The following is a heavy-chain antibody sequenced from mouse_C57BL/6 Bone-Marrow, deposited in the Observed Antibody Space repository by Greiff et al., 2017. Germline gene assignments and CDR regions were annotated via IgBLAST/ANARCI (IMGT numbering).Heavy chain of an antibody. CDR3: ARNPSMVAYWYFDV. V-gene: IGHV2-9-1*01. Sequence: VMLVESGPGLVAPSQSLSITCTVSGFSLTSYAISWVRQPPGKGLEWLGVIWTGGGTNYNSALKSRLSISKDNSKSQVFLKMNSLQTDDTARYYCARNPSMVAYWYFDVWGTGTTVTVSS. D-gene: IGHD2-9*01. CDR1: GFSLTSYA. CDR2: IWTGGGT. J-gene: IGHJ1*03.